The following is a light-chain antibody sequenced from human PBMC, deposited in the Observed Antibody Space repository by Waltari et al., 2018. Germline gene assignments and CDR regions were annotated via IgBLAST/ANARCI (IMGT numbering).Light chain of an antibody. J-gene: IGLJ2*01. Sequence: QSALTQPASVSGSPGQSITISCTGTSSDVGGYNYVSWYQQHPGKAPKLMIYDVSNRSSGVSNRFSGAKSGNTASLTIFVLQAEDEADYYCSSYTSSTVVFGGGTKLTVL. CDR1: SSDVGGYNY. CDR2: DVS. CDR3: SSYTSSTVV. V-gene: IGLV2-14*03.